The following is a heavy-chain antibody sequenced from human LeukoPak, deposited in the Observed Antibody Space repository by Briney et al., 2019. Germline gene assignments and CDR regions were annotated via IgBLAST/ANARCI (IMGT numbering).Heavy chain of an antibody. V-gene: IGHV3-7*01. CDR2: IKQGGGEI. Sequence: GGSLRLSCSASGFTFSRFWMSWVRQAPGKGLEYVALIKQGGGEIFHMDSVKGRFTISRDDATNSLYLQMNSLRVEDTALYYCARDRESESDSEGDYWGQGTLVTVSS. J-gene: IGHJ4*02. D-gene: IGHD4-11*01. CDR3: ARDRESESDSEGDY. CDR1: GFTFSRFW.